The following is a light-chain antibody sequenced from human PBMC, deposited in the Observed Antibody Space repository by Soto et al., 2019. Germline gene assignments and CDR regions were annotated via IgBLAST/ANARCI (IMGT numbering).Light chain of an antibody. CDR2: DVS. CDR3: CSYAGSYTWV. Sequence: QSALTQPRSVSGSPGQSVTISCTGTSSDVGGYNYVSWYQQHPGKAPILMIYDVSKRPSGVPDRFSGSKSGNTASLTISGLQAEDEADYYCCSYAGSYTWVCGGGTQLTVL. J-gene: IGLJ3*02. CDR1: SSDVGGYNY. V-gene: IGLV2-11*01.